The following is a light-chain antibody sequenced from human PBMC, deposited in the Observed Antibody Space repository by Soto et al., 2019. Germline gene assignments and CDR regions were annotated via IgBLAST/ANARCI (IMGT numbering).Light chain of an antibody. J-gene: IGKJ1*01. Sequence: DIQMTQSPSSLSASVGARVTITCRASQGIGNSLAWYQQKPGKVPKVLIYTASTLHSGVPSRFSGSGSGTDFTLTINSLQPEDVATYFCQKYDSVPWSFGQGTRVEI. CDR2: TAS. CDR3: QKYDSVPWS. V-gene: IGKV1-27*01. CDR1: QGIGNS.